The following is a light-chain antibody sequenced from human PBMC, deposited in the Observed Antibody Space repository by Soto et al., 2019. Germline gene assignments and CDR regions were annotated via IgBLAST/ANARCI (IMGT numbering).Light chain of an antibody. CDR1: QGISNY. Sequence: DIQMTQSPSSLSASVGDRVTITCQATQGISNYLSWYQQRPGRATKLLVYDASTLEPGVPSRFSGSGSGTDFTFTITSLQPEDVATYYCQQCDSLPLTFGGGTKVDIK. J-gene: IGKJ4*02. CDR2: DAS. V-gene: IGKV1-33*01. CDR3: QQCDSLPLT.